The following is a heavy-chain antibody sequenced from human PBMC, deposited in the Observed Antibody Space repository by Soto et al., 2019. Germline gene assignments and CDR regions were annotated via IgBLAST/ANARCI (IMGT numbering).Heavy chain of an antibody. CDR1: GFTFSSYG. Sequence: GGSLRLSCAASGFTFSSYGMHWVRQAPGKGLEWVAVIWYDGSNKYYADSVKGRFTISRDNSKNTLYLEMNSLRAEDTAVYYCAGGGIIVAGTFVNYWGQGTLVTVSS. V-gene: IGHV3-33*01. CDR2: IWYDGSNK. D-gene: IGHD6-19*01. J-gene: IGHJ4*02. CDR3: AGGGIIVAGTFVNY.